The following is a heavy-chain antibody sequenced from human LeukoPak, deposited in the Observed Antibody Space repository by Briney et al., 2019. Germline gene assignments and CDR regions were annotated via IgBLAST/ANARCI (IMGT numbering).Heavy chain of an antibody. CDR1: GGSITNTNY. CDR3: AREGGPYRPLDY. J-gene: IGHJ4*02. CDR2: VNLQGST. V-gene: IGHV4-4*02. Sequence: PSETLSLTCGVSGGSITNTNYWTWVRQPPGKGLEWIGEVNLQGSTNYNPSLMGRVAISVDKSENHISLQLSSVTAADTAVYYCAREGGPYRPLDYSGQGTLVTVSS.